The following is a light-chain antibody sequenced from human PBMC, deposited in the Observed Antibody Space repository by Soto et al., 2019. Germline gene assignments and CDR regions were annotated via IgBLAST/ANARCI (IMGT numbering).Light chain of an antibody. V-gene: IGKV4-1*01. J-gene: IGKJ2*01. Sequence: XVSLGERATITCKSSQNILYNSNNKNYLSWYQQRPGQPPKLLIYWASTRESGVPDRFSGSGSGTDFTLTISSLQAEDVAIYYCQQYYTTPYTFGQGTKLEIK. CDR3: QQYYTTPYT. CDR1: QNILYNSNNKNY. CDR2: WAS.